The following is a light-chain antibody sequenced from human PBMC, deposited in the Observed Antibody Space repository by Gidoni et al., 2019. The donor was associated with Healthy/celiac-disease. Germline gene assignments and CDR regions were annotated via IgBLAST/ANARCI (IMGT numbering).Light chain of an antibody. Sequence: EIVLTQSPATLSLSPGERATLSCRASQSVSSYLAWYQQKPGQAPRHLIYDASNRATGIPARFSGSGSGTDFTLTISSLEPEDFAVYYCQQRSNLLTFGGGTKVEIK. CDR2: DAS. CDR3: QQRSNLLT. V-gene: IGKV3-11*01. CDR1: QSVSSY. J-gene: IGKJ4*01.